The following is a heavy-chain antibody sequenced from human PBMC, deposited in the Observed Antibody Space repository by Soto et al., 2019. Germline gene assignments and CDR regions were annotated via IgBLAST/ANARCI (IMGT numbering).Heavy chain of an antibody. Sequence: GESLKISCAASGFTFSSYAMSWVRQAPGKGLEWVSAISGSGGSTYYADSVKGRFTISRDNSKNTLYLQMNSLRAEDTAVYYCAKPLISGWYYFDYWGQGTLVTVSS. CDR3: AKPLISGWYYFDY. CDR1: GFTFSSYA. CDR2: ISGSGGST. V-gene: IGHV3-23*01. D-gene: IGHD6-19*01. J-gene: IGHJ4*02.